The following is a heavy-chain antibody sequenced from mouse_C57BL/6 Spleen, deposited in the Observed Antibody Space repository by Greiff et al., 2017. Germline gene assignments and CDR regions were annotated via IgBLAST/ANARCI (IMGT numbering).Heavy chain of an antibody. V-gene: IGHV1-69*01. D-gene: IGHD1-1*01. CDR3: VYGDAMDY. J-gene: IGHJ4*01. CDR1: GYTFTSYW. CDR2: IDPSDSYT. Sequence: QVHVKQPGAELVMPGASVKLSCKASGYTFTSYWMHWVKQRPGQGLAWIGEIDPSDSYTNYNQKFKGKSTLTVDKSSSTAYMQLSSLTSEDSAVYYCVYGDAMDYWGQGTSVTVSS.